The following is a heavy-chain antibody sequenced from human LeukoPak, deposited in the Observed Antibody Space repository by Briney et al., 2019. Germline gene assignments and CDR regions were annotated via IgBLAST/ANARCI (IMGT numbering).Heavy chain of an antibody. D-gene: IGHD3-22*01. V-gene: IGHV4-38-2*02. J-gene: IGHJ4*02. Sequence: SETLSLTCTVSGYSISSGYYWGWIRQPPGKGLEWIGSIYHSGSTYYHPSLKSRVTISVDTSKNQFSLKLSSVTAADTAVYYCARGDYDSSGADRGSDYWGQGTLVTVSS. CDR2: IYHSGST. CDR3: ARGDYDSSGADRGSDY. CDR1: GYSISSGYY.